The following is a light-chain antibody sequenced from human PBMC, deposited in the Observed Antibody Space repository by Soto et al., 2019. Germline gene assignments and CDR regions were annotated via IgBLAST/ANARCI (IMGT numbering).Light chain of an antibody. CDR2: DNN. Sequence: QPVLAQPPSVSGAPGQKVTISCTGSSSNIGAGYDLHWYQQLPGTAPKLLLYDNNNRPSGVPDRFSGSKSDTSASLAITGLQAEDEADYYCQSYDNSLSAYVFGSGTKLTVL. CDR1: SSNIGAGYD. J-gene: IGLJ1*01. V-gene: IGLV1-40*01. CDR3: QSYDNSLSAYV.